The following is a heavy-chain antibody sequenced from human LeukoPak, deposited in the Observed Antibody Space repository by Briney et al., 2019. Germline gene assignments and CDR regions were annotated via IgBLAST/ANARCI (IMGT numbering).Heavy chain of an antibody. Sequence: GGSLRLPCAASGFTFSSYAMSWVRQAPGKGLEWDSVVSVSGGSTNYADSVKGRFTISRDNSKNTLYLQMNSLRAEDTAVYYCVKSLADYWGQGTLVTVSS. V-gene: IGHV3-23*01. CDR3: VKSLADY. J-gene: IGHJ4*02. CDR1: GFTFSSYA. CDR2: VSVSGGST.